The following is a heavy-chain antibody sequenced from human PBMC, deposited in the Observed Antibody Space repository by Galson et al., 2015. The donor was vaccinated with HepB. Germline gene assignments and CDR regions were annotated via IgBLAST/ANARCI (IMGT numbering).Heavy chain of an antibody. V-gene: IGHV3-33*01. CDR2: IWYDGSSK. Sequence: SLRLSCAASGFTFSSYGMHWVRQAPGKGLEWVAVIWYDGSSKYYADSVKGRFTISRDNSKNTLYLQMNSLRAEDTAVYYCARDRSTGLVDYWGQGTLVTVSS. CDR3: ARDRSTGLVDY. D-gene: IGHD1-14*01. J-gene: IGHJ4*02. CDR1: GFTFSSYG.